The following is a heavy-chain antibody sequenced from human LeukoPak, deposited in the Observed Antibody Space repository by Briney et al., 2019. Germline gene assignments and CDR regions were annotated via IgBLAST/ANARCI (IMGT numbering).Heavy chain of an antibody. D-gene: IGHD3-22*01. V-gene: IGHV5-51*01. CDR1: DYTFSNYW. Sequence: GESLKISCKGSDYTFSNYWVGWVRQMPGKGLEWMGIIYPGDSDTRYSPSFQGQVTISADKSISTAYLQWSGLKASDTAIYYCARLRGNYDTSGVGWFDPWGQGTLVTVS. J-gene: IGHJ5*02. CDR3: ARLRGNYDTSGVGWFDP. CDR2: IYPGDSDT.